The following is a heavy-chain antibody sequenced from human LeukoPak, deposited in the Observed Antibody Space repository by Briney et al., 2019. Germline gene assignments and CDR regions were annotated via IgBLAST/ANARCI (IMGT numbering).Heavy chain of an antibody. CDR1: GGSISSSSYY. J-gene: IGHJ3*02. Sequence: SETLSLTCTVSGGSISSSSYYWGWIRQPPGKGLEWIGSIYYSGSTYYNPSLKSRVTISVDTSKNQFSLKLSSVTAADTAVYYCARQRHIAAVPGSFDIWGQGTMVTVSS. CDR2: IYYSGST. D-gene: IGHD2-2*01. V-gene: IGHV4-39*01. CDR3: ARQRHIAAVPGSFDI.